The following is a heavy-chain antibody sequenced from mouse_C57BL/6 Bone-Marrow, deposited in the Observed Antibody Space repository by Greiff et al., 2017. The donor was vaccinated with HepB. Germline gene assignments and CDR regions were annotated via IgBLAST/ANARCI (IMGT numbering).Heavy chain of an antibody. CDR1: GYAFTNYL. Sequence: QVQLQQSGAELVRPGTSVKVSCKASGYAFTNYLIEWVKQRPGQGLEWIGVINPGSGGTNYNEKFKGKATLTEDKSSSTDYMQLSSLTSEDSAVYFRAGDYDFFFAYWGQGTLVTVSA. J-gene: IGHJ3*01. CDR3: AGDYDFFFAY. CDR2: INPGSGGT. V-gene: IGHV1-54*01. D-gene: IGHD2-4*01.